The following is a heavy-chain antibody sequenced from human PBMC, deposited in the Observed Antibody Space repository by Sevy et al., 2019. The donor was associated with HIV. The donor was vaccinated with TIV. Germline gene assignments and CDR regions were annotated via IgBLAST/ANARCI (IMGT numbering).Heavy chain of an antibody. V-gene: IGHV3-7*01. D-gene: IGHD3-16*01. J-gene: IGHJ4*02. CDR3: ARDGVMGSY. CDR1: GFTFSSYW. Sequence: GGSLRLSCAAPGFTFSSYWMSWVRQAPGKGLEWVANIKQDGSEKNYVDSVKGRFTISRDNAKNSLYLQMNSRRADDTAVYYCARDGVMGSYWGQGTLVTVSS. CDR2: IKQDGSEK.